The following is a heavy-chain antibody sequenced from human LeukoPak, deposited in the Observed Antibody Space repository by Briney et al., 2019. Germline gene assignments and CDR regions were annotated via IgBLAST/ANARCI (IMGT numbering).Heavy chain of an antibody. Sequence: PGGSLTLSCAASGFTFSGSAMHWVRQASGKGLEWVVRIRSKANSYATAYAASVKGRFTISRDDSKNTAYLQMNSLKTEDTAVYYCTREYYYGSGSYPRTNDYWGQGTLVTVSS. CDR2: IRSKANSYAT. CDR3: TREYYYGSGSYPRTNDY. CDR1: GFTFSGSA. D-gene: IGHD3-10*01. V-gene: IGHV3-73*01. J-gene: IGHJ4*02.